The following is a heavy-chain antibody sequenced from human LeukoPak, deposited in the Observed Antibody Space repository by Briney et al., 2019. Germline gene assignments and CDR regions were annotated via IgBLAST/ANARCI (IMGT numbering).Heavy chain of an antibody. CDR2: IYTSGTT. D-gene: IGHD3/OR15-3a*01. V-gene: IGHV4-4*09. Sequence: PETLSLTCTVSGGSISSSYWSWIRQPPGKGLEWVGYIYTSGTTNYNPSLKSRVTISVDTSKDQFSLKLSSVTAADTAVYYCARHAFGLLNNWFDPWGQGTLVTVSS. CDR1: GGSISSSY. J-gene: IGHJ5*02. CDR3: ARHAFGLLNNWFDP.